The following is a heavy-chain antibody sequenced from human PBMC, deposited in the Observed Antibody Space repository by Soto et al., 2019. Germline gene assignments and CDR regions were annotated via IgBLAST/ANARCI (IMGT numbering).Heavy chain of an antibody. CDR2: INAGNGNT. Sequence: QVQLVQSGAEVKKPGASVKVSCKASGYTVTSYAMHWVRQAPGQRLEWMGWINAGNGNTKYSQKFQGRVTITRDTSASTAYMELRSLRSEDTAVYYCATDVAAAGLVYWGQGTLVTVSS. CDR1: GYTVTSYA. D-gene: IGHD6-13*01. V-gene: IGHV1-3*01. J-gene: IGHJ4*02. CDR3: ATDVAAAGLVY.